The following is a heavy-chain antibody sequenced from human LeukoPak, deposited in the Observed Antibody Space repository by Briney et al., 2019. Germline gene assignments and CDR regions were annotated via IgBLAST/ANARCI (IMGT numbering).Heavy chain of an antibody. D-gene: IGHD5-18*01. CDR2: IYSSGST. CDR3: ARQRSYGFLHIGRRYYFDY. CDR1: GASVSGSNYY. J-gene: IGHJ4*02. V-gene: IGHV4-39*01. Sequence: PSETLSLTCAVSGASVSGSNYYWGWIRQPPGKGLEWIGNIYSSGSTYYNASLQSRVTISVDTSKNQFSLKLSSVTAADTAVYYCARQRSYGFLHIGRRYYFDYWGQGTLVTVSS.